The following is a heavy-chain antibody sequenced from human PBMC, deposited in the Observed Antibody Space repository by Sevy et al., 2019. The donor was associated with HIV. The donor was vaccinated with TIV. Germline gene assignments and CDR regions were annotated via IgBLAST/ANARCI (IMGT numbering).Heavy chain of an antibody. J-gene: IGHJ4*02. Sequence: ASVKVSCKASGGIFKTYGFSWVRQAPGQGPEWVGGIIPILGTTNYEQKFQDRVTISADEYTKTVHMVLRNLRSEDTGLYYCARGGGNGWYYFDYWCQETLVTVSS. D-gene: IGHD6-19*01. CDR3: ARGGGNGWYYFDY. CDR2: IIPILGTT. CDR1: GGIFKTYG. V-gene: IGHV1-69*13.